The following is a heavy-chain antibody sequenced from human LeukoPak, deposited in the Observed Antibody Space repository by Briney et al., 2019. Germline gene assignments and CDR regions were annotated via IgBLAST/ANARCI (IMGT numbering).Heavy chain of an antibody. CDR1: GYSLSELS. V-gene: IGHV1-24*01. CDR3: ARGREVAGTVGY. CDR2: FDPEDGET. D-gene: IGHD6-19*01. J-gene: IGHJ4*02. Sequence: GASVKVSCKVSGYSLSELSMHWVRQAPGKGLEWMGGFDPEDGETFYAQNFQGRVTMTLDTSTDTAYMELSSLRSEDTAVYYCARGREVAGTVGYWGQGTLVTVSA.